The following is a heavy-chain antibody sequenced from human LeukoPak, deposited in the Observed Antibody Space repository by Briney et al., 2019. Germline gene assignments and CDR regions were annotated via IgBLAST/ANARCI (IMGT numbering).Heavy chain of an antibody. D-gene: IGHD6-6*01. V-gene: IGHV4-34*01. J-gene: IGHJ4*02. CDR1: GGSFSGYY. CDR3: ASGPIEALIDC. Sequence: SETLSLTCAVYGGSFSGYYWSWIRQPPGKGLEWIGEINHSGSTNYNPPLKSRVPISVDTSKNQFSLKLNSVTTSDTAVYYCASGPIEALIDCWGQGTLVTVSS. CDR2: INHSGST.